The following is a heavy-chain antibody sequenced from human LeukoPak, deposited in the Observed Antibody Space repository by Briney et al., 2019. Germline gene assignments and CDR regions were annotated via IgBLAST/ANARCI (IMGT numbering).Heavy chain of an antibody. CDR2: ISGSGNGT. J-gene: IGHJ4*02. CDR1: GFTFRTYA. V-gene: IGHV3-23*01. D-gene: IGHD5-24*01. Sequence: GGSLRLSCKASGFTFRTYAMNWVRQAPGKGLEWLSGISGSGNGTYYADSVKGRLTISRDNSKNVVYLQMNSLTVEDAATYYCAKRTMSAFGSWGQGTLLIVSS. CDR3: AKRTMSAFGS.